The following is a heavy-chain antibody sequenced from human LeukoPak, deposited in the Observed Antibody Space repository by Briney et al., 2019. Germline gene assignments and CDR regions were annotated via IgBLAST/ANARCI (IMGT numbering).Heavy chain of an antibody. Sequence: ASVKVSCKASGYTFTSYYIHWVRQAPGQGLEWMGIFNPSTDGTTYAQKFQGRVTMIRDTSTSTVYMELSSLRFEDTAVYYCARRHPGDGYNYWTGYYFDYWGQGTLVTVSS. J-gene: IGHJ4*02. CDR3: ARRHPGDGYNYWTGYYFDY. CDR2: FNPSTDGT. CDR1: GYTFTSYY. V-gene: IGHV1-46*01. D-gene: IGHD5-24*01.